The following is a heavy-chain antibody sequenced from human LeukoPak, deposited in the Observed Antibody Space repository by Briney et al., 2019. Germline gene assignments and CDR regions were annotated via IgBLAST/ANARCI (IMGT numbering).Heavy chain of an antibody. CDR2: IIPIFGTA. V-gene: IGHV1-69*05. CDR3: ARESQVYYGSGSYYEFDP. Sequence: SENVSDKPCLGTFSRYAISWVRQAPGQGLEGMGRIIPIFGTANQAQKFQGRVRITTDEYTSTAYMELSSLRSEDTAVYYYARESQVYYGSGSYYEFDPWGQGTLVTVSS. D-gene: IGHD3-10*01. CDR1: LGTFSRYA. J-gene: IGHJ5*02.